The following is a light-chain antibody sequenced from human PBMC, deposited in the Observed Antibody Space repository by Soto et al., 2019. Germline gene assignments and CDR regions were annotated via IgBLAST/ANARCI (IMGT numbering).Light chain of an antibody. V-gene: IGKV1-6*01. CDR2: AAS. Sequence: AIQMTQSPSSLSASVGDRVTITCRASQGIRNDLGWYQQKPGKAPKLLIYAASILQSGVPSRFSGSGSGTDFTLTISSLQPEDFASYYCLLDYDYPRTFGQGTKVEIK. J-gene: IGKJ1*01. CDR1: QGIRND. CDR3: LLDYDYPRT.